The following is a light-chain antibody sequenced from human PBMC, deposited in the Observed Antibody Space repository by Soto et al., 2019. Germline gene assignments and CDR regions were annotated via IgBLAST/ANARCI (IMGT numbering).Light chain of an antibody. CDR1: SSDVGGYNY. V-gene: IGLV2-14*01. CDR3: SSYTSSSTYV. Sequence: QSVLTQPASVSGSPGQSITISCTGTSSDVGGYNYVSWYQQHPGNAPKLMIYDVSNRPSGVSNRFSGSKSGNTASLTISGLQAEDEADYYCSSYTSSSTYVFGTGTKLTFL. CDR2: DVS. J-gene: IGLJ1*01.